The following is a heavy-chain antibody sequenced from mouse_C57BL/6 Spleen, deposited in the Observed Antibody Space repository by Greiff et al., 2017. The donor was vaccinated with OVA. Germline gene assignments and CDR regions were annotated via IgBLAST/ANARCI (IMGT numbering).Heavy chain of an antibody. Sequence: QVHVKQPGAELVRPGSSVKLSCKASGYTFTSYWMHWVKQRPIQGLEWIGNIDPSDSETHYNQKFKDKATLTVDKSSSTAYMQLSSLTSEDSAVYYCARLGYDYQFAYWGQGTLVTVSA. J-gene: IGHJ3*01. V-gene: IGHV1-52*01. CDR1: GYTFTSYW. CDR2: IDPSDSET. CDR3: ARLGYDYQFAY. D-gene: IGHD2-4*01.